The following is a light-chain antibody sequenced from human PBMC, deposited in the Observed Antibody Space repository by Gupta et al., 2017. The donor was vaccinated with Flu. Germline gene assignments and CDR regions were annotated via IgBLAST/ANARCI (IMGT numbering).Light chain of an antibody. CDR3: SSYTSISTFYV. J-gene: IGLJ1*01. CDR1: SSDVGRSDS. Sequence: QSALTQPASVSGSPGQSITISCTGTSSDVGRSDSASWYQQHPGKAPKLLIYDVNNRPSGVSSRFSGSKSGNTASLTISGLQAEDETDYYCSSYTSISTFYVFGTGTKVTVL. V-gene: IGLV2-14*03. CDR2: DVN.